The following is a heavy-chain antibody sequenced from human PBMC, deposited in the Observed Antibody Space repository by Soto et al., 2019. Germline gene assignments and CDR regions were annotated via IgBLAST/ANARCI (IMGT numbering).Heavy chain of an antibody. CDR1: GGTFSSYT. J-gene: IGHJ5*02. Sequence: QVQLVQSGAEVKKPGSSVKVSCKASGGTFSSYTISWVRQAPGQGLEWMGRIIPILGIANYAQKFQGRVTITEDKSTSTAYMELSSLRSEDTAVYYCAKSRAGIAVAALRSHSWFDPWGQGTLVTVSS. V-gene: IGHV1-69*02. CDR3: AKSRAGIAVAALRSHSWFDP. CDR2: IIPILGIA. D-gene: IGHD6-19*01.